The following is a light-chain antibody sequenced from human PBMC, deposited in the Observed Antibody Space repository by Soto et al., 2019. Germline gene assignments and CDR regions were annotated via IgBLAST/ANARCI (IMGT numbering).Light chain of an antibody. Sequence: DIVMTQSPDSLAVSLGERATINCKSSQSVLYSSNNKNYLAWYQQKPGQPPKLLIYWASTRESGVPDRFSGRGSGTDFTLTISSLQAEDVAVYYCQQSDSPPLTFGGGTKVEIK. CDR2: WAS. J-gene: IGKJ4*01. CDR3: QQSDSPPLT. CDR1: QSVLYSSNNKNY. V-gene: IGKV4-1*01.